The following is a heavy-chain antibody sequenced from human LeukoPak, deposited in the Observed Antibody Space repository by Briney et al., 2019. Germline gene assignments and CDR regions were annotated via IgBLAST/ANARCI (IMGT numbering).Heavy chain of an antibody. D-gene: IGHD5/OR15-5a*01. CDR1: GFTFSGHW. Sequence: GGSLRLSCVASGFTFSGHWMSWVRQAPGKGLEWVATINQDGSEEYCVDSVKGRFTISKDNAKNSLYLQMNSLRAEDTAVYYCARGSVGLSFWGQGTLVTVSS. V-gene: IGHV3-7*04. J-gene: IGHJ4*02. CDR3: ARGSVGLSF. CDR2: INQDGSEE.